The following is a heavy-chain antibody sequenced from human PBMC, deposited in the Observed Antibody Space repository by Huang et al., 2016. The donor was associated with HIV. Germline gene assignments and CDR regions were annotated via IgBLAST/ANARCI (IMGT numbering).Heavy chain of an antibody. V-gene: IGHV4-34*01. CDR1: GGPLSGHY. CDR2: VNHRGSA. D-gene: IGHD3-16*01. CDR3: ARSLMGEDPFDI. Sequence: QVRLHQWGTGLVRPSETLSLTCAVYGGPLSGHYWSWVRLPPGGSLEWLGKVNHRGSANYNPSLKSRLSMSIDTSKKQFSLKLGSVTAADTAIYYCARSLMGEDPFDIWGQGTLVTVSS. J-gene: IGHJ3*02.